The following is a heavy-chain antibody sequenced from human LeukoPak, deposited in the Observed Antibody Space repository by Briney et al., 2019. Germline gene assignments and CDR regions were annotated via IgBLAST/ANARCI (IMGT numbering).Heavy chain of an antibody. J-gene: IGHJ3*02. CDR3: TTEGFTYGHHALGI. CDR2: MRSEARGGTP. Sequence: PGGSLRLSCATSGFTLRDAWISWVRQAPGKGLEWVGRMRSEARGGTPDYAALVKGRFIISIDDSRSTLYLQMRSLETEDTALYYCTTEGFTYGHHALGIWGQGTVVTVSS. CDR1: GFTLRDAW. D-gene: IGHD5-18*01. V-gene: IGHV3-15*01.